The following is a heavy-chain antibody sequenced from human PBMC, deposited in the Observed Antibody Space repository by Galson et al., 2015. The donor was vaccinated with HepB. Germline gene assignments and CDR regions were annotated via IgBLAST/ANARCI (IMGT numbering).Heavy chain of an antibody. Sequence: SVKVSCKATGYTFTTYNIQWVRQAPGQGLEWMGRISPSDGAVHYAQEFQGRVTMTRDTSTSTVYMDLSSLASEDTAVYYCAREKFFTYYFDYWGQGTLVPVSS. CDR3: AREKFFTYYFDY. D-gene: IGHD3-3*01. CDR1: GYTFTTYN. CDR2: ISPSDGAV. J-gene: IGHJ4*02. V-gene: IGHV1-46*01.